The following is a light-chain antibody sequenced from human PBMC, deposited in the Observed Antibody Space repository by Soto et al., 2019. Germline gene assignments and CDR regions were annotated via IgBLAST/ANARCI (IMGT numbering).Light chain of an antibody. Sequence: EIQMTQSTSSLSASVGDRVTITCRASQTISSWLAWYQQKPGKAPKLLIYKASTLKGGVPSRFSGSGSGTEFTLTISSLQPDDFATYYCQHYNSYSEAFGQGTKVDI. J-gene: IGKJ1*01. CDR1: QTISSW. V-gene: IGKV1-5*03. CDR3: QHYNSYSEA. CDR2: KAS.